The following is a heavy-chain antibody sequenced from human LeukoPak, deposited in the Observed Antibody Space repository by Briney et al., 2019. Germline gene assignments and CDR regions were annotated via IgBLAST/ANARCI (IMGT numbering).Heavy chain of an antibody. D-gene: IGHD1-1*01. J-gene: IGHJ4*02. Sequence: DSVTVSCKASGYTFTSYYMHWVRQAPGQGLEWMGIINPSGGSTSYAQKFQGRVTMTRDTSTSTVYMELSSLRSEDTAVYYCARAYNWNDVYFDYWGQGTLVTVSS. CDR2: INPSGGST. V-gene: IGHV1-46*01. CDR1: GYTFTSYY. CDR3: ARAYNWNDVYFDY.